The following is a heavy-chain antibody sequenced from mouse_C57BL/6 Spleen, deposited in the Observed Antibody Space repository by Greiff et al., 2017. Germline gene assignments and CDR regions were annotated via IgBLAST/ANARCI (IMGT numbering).Heavy chain of an antibody. J-gene: IGHJ1*03. CDR2: IDPSDSYT. V-gene: IGHV1-69*01. CDR3: ARIITAVVENFDV. Sequence: QVQLQQPGAELVMPGASVKLSCKASGYTFTSYWMHWVKQRPGQGLEWIGEIDPSDSYTNYNQKFKGKSTLTVDKSSSTAYMQLSSLTSEDSAVYYCARIITAVVENFDVWGTGTTVTVSS. D-gene: IGHD1-1*01. CDR1: GYTFTSYW.